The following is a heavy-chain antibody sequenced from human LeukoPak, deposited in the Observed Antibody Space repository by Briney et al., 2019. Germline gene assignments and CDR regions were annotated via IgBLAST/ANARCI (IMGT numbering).Heavy chain of an antibody. J-gene: IGHJ4*02. V-gene: IGHV4-59*08. CDR1: GNSIRSYY. CDR2: IYYSGTT. Sequence: SETLSLTCTVSGNSIRSYYWNWIRQPPGKGLEWIGYIYYSGTTSYNPSLRSRVTISVDMSKNQFSLRLTSMTAADTAVYYCVRQSEGFDSWGQGTLVTASS. CDR3: VRQSEGFDS.